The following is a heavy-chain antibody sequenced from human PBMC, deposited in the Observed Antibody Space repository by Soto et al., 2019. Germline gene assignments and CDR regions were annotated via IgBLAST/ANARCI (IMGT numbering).Heavy chain of an antibody. Sequence: QVQLQESGPGLVKPSETLSLTCTVSGVSISSYFWGWIRQSPGKGLKWLGYIHYSGTTNYNSSLRRRVTISVDTSKNQFSLKVRSVTAADTAVYYCARRVVTASFFDYWGQGSLVTVSS. V-gene: IGHV4-59*08. CDR1: GVSISSYF. J-gene: IGHJ4*02. CDR3: ARRVVTASFFDY. D-gene: IGHD2-21*02. CDR2: IHYSGTT.